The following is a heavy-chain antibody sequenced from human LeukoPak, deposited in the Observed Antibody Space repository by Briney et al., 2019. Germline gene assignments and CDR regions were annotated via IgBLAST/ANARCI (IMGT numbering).Heavy chain of an antibody. CDR3: ARAPRVTTAGHDAFDI. CDR2: IYYSGST. Sequence: PSETLSLTCTVSGGSISSGSYYWGWIRQPPGKGLEWIGSIYYSGSTYYNPSLKSRVTISVDTSKNQFSLKLSSVTAADTAVYYCARAPRVTTAGHDAFDIWGQGTMVTVSS. J-gene: IGHJ3*02. CDR1: GGSISSGSYY. D-gene: IGHD4-17*01. V-gene: IGHV4-39*07.